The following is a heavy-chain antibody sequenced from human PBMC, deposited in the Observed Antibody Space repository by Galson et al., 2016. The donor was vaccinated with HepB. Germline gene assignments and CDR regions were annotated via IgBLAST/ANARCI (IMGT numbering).Heavy chain of an antibody. CDR3: AKDRTPWSYYGSGRYPLRGMDV. CDR2: ISGSGDSV. V-gene: IGHV3-23*01. D-gene: IGHD3-10*01. J-gene: IGHJ6*02. Sequence: SLRLSCAASGFSFGSYALSWVRQAPGKGLEWVSVISGSGDSVHHADSVKGRFTISRDKPKNTVYLQMNSLRAEDTAVYYCAKDRTPWSYYGSGRYPLRGMDVWGQGTTVTFSS. CDR1: GFSFGSYA.